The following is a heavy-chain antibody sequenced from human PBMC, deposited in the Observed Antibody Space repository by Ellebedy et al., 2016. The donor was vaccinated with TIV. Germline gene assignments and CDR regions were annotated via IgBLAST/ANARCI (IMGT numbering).Heavy chain of an antibody. CDR1: GYSFTTYW. J-gene: IGHJ2*01. CDR3: ATHVVAASWYFGL. CDR2: IYPGDSDT. D-gene: IGHD2-15*01. Sequence: GESLKISXKGSGYSFTTYWIAWVRQMPGKGLESMGIIYPGDSDTRYSPSFQGQVTISADKSINTAYLQWNSLKASDTAMYYCATHVVAASWYFGLWGRGTLVTVSS. V-gene: IGHV5-51*01.